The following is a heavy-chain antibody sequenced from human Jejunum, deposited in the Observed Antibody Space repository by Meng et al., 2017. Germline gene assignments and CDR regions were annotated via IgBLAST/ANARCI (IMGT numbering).Heavy chain of an antibody. CDR3: ARGGNYYLDY. J-gene: IGHJ4*02. D-gene: IGHD1-1*01. V-gene: IGHV3-74*01. CDR1: GFGFSSSW. CDR2: INGDGRTI. Sequence: EVRLVESGGGLVQPGGSLRLSCAASGFGFSSSWIHWVRQTPGKGLVWVARINGDGRTISYADSLKGRFTVSRDNAKNTLYLQMNSLRAEDTAIYYCARGGNYYLDYWGQGTLVTVSS.